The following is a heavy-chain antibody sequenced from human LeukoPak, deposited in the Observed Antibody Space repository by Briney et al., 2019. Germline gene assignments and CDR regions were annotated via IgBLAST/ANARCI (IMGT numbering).Heavy chain of an antibody. V-gene: IGHV4-39*07. D-gene: IGHD3-22*01. Sequence: SETLSLTCAVSGGSISSTSYYWGWIRQPPGKGLEWIGYIYYSGSTYSNPSLESRVTISVDTSKNQFSLKLASVTAADTAVYYCARDHYDSSGYYLDYWGQGTLVTVSS. CDR3: ARDHYDSSGYYLDY. J-gene: IGHJ4*02. CDR1: GGSISSTSYY. CDR2: IYYSGST.